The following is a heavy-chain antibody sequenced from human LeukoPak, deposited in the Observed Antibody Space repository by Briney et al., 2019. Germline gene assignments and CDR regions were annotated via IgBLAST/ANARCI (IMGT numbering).Heavy chain of an antibody. V-gene: IGHV4-59*01. Sequence: SETLSLTCTVSDASISGYYWSWIRQPPGKGLEWIGSIHFSGSTNYNPSLRSRVTISVDTSKNQLSLKLSSVTAADTAVYYCARDLGGIYFGYWGQGTLVTVSS. CDR2: IHFSGST. D-gene: IGHD1-26*01. CDR3: ARDLGGIYFGY. J-gene: IGHJ4*02. CDR1: DASISGYY.